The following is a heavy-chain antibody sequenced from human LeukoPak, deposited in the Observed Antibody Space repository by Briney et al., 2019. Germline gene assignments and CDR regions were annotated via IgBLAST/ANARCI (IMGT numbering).Heavy chain of an antibody. J-gene: IGHJ5*02. CDR2: IHYLGSP. Sequence: SETLSLTCTVSGGSISGYYWSWVRQPPGKGREGRGDIHYLGSPNYNPSLQRRVPLSLDTSNDQFSLDLSSVPAADTAVYYCARHGHPYGRTDNYFDPWGQGTLVTVSS. V-gene: IGHV4-59*08. CDR1: GGSISGYY. CDR3: ARHGHPYGRTDNYFDP. D-gene: IGHD5-24*01.